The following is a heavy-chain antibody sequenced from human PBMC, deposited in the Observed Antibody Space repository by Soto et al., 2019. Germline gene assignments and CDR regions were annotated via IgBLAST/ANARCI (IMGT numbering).Heavy chain of an antibody. D-gene: IGHD7-27*01. CDR3: TGGPPNWGFDP. CDR1: GCTFSGYT. V-gene: IGHV1-69*02. CDR2: IIPILGIA. Sequence: ASVKVSCKASGCTFSGYTISWVRQAPGQGLEWMGRIIPILGIANYAQKFQGRVTMTRSTSISTAYMELSSLTSEDTAVYYCTGGPPNWGFDPWGQGTPVTVSS. J-gene: IGHJ5*01.